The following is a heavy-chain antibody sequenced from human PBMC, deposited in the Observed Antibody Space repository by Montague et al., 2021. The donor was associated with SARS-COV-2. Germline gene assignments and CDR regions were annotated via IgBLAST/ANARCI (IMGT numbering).Heavy chain of an antibody. J-gene: IGHJ4*02. D-gene: IGHD3-16*02. CDR1: GFTFSSYA. CDR3: ARDNYDYVWGSYRYIY. CDR2: ISYDGSNK. V-gene: IGHV3-30*04. Sequence: SRRLSCAASGFTFSSYAMHWVRQAPGKGLEWVAVISYDGSNKYYADSVKGRFTISRDNPKNTLYLQMNSLRAEDTAVYYCARDNYDYVWGSYRYIYWGQGTLVTVSS.